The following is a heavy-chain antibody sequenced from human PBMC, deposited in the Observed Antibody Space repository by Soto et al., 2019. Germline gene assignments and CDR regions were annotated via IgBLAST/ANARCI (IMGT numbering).Heavy chain of an antibody. V-gene: IGHV1-46*01. CDR3: ARDQVGEYSYGYRAFDI. CDR2: IDPSGGST. CDR1: GYTFTSYY. J-gene: IGHJ3*02. D-gene: IGHD5-18*01. Sequence: ASVKVSCKASGYTFTSYYRHWVRQATGQGLEWMGIIDPSGGSTSYAQKFQGRVTMTRDTSTSTVYMELSSLRSEDTAVYYCARDQVGEYSYGYRAFDIWGQGTMVTV.